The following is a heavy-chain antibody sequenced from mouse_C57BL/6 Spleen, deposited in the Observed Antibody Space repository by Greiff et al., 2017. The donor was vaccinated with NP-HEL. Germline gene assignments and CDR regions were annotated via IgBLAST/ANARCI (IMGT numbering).Heavy chain of an antibody. CDR2: IYPGSGST. CDR3: ARSGTTVVADWYFEG. V-gene: IGHV1-55*01. CDR1: GYTFTSYW. J-gene: IGHJ1*03. Sequence: QVQLQQPGAELVKPGASVKMSCKASGYTFTSYWITWVKQRPGQGLEWIGDIYPGSGSTNYTEKFKSKATLTIDTSSSTAYMQLSSLTSEDSAVYYCARSGTTVVADWYFEGWGTGTTVTVSS. D-gene: IGHD1-1*01.